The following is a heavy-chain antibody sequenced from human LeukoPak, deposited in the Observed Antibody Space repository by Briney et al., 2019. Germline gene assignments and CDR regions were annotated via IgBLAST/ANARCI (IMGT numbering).Heavy chain of an antibody. CDR2: IIPILGIV. CDR1: GGTFSSYA. J-gene: IGHJ6*03. V-gene: IGHV1-69*04. CDR3: ARVHGSGSYMDYFYYMDV. Sequence: ASVKVSCKASGGTFSSYAISWVRQAPGQGLEWMGRIIPILGIVNYAQKFQGRVTITADKSTSTAYMELSGLRSEDTAVYYCARVHGSGSYMDYFYYMDVWGKGTTVTVSS. D-gene: IGHD3-10*01.